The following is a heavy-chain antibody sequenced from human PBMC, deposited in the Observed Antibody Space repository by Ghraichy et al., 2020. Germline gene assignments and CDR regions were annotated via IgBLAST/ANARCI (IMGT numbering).Heavy chain of an antibody. V-gene: IGHV1-46*01. D-gene: IGHD5-18*01. CDR1: GYTFISYY. J-gene: IGHJ6*02. CDR3: ARGPRARRNSYVGYYFLYALDV. Sequence: ASVKVSCKASGYTFISYYVQWVRQDPRQGLEGMGIINPSSDTTTYAQKFQGRVNMTRDTSTSTVDMELNSLRSEDTAMYFCARGPRARRNSYVGYYFLYALDVWGQGPTVTVSS. CDR2: INPSSDTT.